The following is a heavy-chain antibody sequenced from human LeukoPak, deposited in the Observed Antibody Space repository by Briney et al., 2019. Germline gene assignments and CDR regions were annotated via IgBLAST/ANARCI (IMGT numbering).Heavy chain of an antibody. V-gene: IGHV4-39*07. D-gene: IGHD6-13*01. Sequence: SETLSLTCTVSGGSISSSSYYWGWIRQPPGKGLEWIGEINHSGSTNYNPSLKSRVTISVDTSKNQFSLKLSSVTAADTAVYYCARGGIAAAGNDYWGQGTLVTVSS. CDR2: INHSGST. CDR3: ARGGIAAAGNDY. J-gene: IGHJ4*02. CDR1: GGSISSSSYY.